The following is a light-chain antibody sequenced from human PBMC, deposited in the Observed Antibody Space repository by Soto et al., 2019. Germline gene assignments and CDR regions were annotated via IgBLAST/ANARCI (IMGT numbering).Light chain of an antibody. CDR2: GAS. CDR1: QSISSC. Sequence: ILLTQSPGTLSLSPGERATISCRASQSISSCLAWYQQKPGQAPRLLIYGASTWASGIPARFTGSGSGTEFTLTISSLQSEDFAVYYCQQYNNWPLTFGGGTMVDI. V-gene: IGKV3-15*01. J-gene: IGKJ4*01. CDR3: QQYNNWPLT.